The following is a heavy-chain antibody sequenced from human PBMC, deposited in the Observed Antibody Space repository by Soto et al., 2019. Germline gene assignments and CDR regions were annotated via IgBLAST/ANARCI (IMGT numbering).Heavy chain of an antibody. CDR2: INTFHGNR. J-gene: IGHJ5*02. Sequence: GPGVKKPGASVKVSCKASGYTFTNFGISWVRQAPGQVLEWVWWINTFHGNRDYAQKFLGRVTMTTDTSTSTSYMELRSLTSDDTAVYYCARDHNRSACRNIDLWGKGTLVTVSS. V-gene: IGHV1-18*01. D-gene: IGHD6-25*01. CDR3: ARDHNRSACRNIDL. CDR1: GYTFTNFG.